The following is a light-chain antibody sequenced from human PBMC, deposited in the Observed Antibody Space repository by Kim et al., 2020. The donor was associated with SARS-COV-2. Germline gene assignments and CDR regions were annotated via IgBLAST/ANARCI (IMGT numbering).Light chain of an antibody. V-gene: IGKV1-5*01. CDR3: QEYKSNSWT. CDR2: DAS. CDR1: QSINIW. J-gene: IGKJ1*01. Sequence: GDRVTITCRASQSINIWLAWYQQKPGKAPNLLIYDASNLESGVPSRFSGSGSVTEFTLTISSLQPDDFATYYCQEYKSNSWTFGQGTKVDIK.